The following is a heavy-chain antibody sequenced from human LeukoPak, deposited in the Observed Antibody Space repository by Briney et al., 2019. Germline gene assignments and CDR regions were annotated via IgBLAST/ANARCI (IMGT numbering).Heavy chain of an antibody. J-gene: IGHJ5*02. CDR3: AKLLMGPNWFDP. CDR2: IYYSGST. Sequence: TLSLTCTVSGGSTSSGGYYWSWSRQHPGKGLEWIGYIYYSGSTYYNPSLKSRVTISVDTSKNQFSLKLSSVTAADTAVYYCAKLLMGPNWFDPWGQGTLVTVSS. D-gene: IGHD2-15*01. CDR1: GGSTSSGGYY. V-gene: IGHV4-31*03.